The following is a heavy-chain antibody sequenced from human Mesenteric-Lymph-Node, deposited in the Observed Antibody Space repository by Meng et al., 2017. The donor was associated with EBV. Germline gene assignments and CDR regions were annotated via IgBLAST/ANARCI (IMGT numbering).Heavy chain of an antibody. D-gene: IGHD3-10*01. CDR2: INPNSGGT. CDR3: ARVYGSGSPNH. V-gene: IGHV1-2*06. Sequence: RQAPGQGLEWMGRINPNSGGTNYAQKFQGRVTMTRDTSISTAYMELSRLRSDDTAVYYCARVYGSGSPNHWGQGTLVTVSS. J-gene: IGHJ5*02.